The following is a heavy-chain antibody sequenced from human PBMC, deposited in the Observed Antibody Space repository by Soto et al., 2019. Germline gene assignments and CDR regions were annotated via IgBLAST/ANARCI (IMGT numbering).Heavy chain of an antibody. CDR1: GGSISSGGYS. V-gene: IGHV4-30-2*01. D-gene: IGHD5-18*01. CDR2: IYHSGST. Sequence: SETLSLTCAVSGGSISSGGYSWSWIRQPPGKGLEWIGYIYHSGSTYYNPSLKSRVTISVDRSKNQFSLKLSSVTAADTAVYYCGTMGTPATGVYYIDYWGQGTLVRVSS. J-gene: IGHJ4*02. CDR3: GTMGTPATGVYYIDY.